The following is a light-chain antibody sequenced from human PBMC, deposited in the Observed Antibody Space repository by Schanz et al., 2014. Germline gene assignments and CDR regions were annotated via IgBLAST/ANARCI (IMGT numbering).Light chain of an antibody. CDR3: QQSHSTPHT. CDR1: ESISDF. J-gene: IGKJ2*01. CDR2: DAS. Sequence: DIQMTQSPSTLSASVGDRVSITCRASESISDFLAWYQQKPGKGPKLLIYDASTLEGGVPSRFSGSGSGTDFTLTISSLQPEDSATYYCQQSHSTPHTFGQGTRLEIK. V-gene: IGKV1-5*01.